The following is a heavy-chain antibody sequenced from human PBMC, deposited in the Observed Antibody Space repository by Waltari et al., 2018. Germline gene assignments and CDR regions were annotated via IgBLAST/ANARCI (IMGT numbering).Heavy chain of an antibody. CDR3: ARVEPPSLSYMDV. CDR1: GDSISSSNYY. J-gene: IGHJ6*03. V-gene: IGHV4-39*07. CDR2: IYYSGST. Sequence: QLQLQESGPGLVKPSETLSLTCNVYGDSISSSNYYWGWIRQPPGKGLEWIGNIYYSGSTYYNPSLKSRVAISLDTSKNQFSLNLSSVTAADTAVYYCARVEPPSLSYMDVWGKGTTVTISS.